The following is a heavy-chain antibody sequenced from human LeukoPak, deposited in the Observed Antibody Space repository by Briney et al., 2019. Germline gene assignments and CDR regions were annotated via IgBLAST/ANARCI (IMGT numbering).Heavy chain of an antibody. CDR2: ISAYNGHT. V-gene: IGHV1-18*04. CDR1: GYTFTDYY. D-gene: IGHD2-15*01. Sequence: ASVKVSCKASGYTFTDYYIHWVRQAPGQGLEWMGWISAYNGHTNYAQKLQGRVTMTTDTSTSTAYMELRSLRSDDTAVYYCVLDVVVAATKRFDYWGQGTLVTVSS. CDR3: VLDVVVAATKRFDY. J-gene: IGHJ4*02.